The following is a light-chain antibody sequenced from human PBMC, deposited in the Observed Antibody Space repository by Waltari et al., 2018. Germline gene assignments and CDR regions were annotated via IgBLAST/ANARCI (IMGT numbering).Light chain of an antibody. Sequence: QTVVTQEPSLTVSPGGTVTLTCTPPTWAVISNSYPNWFQQKPGQAPTSLIYDTNKRHFWTPARFSGSLLGGKAALTLSRALPEDEADYYCALYYGNARWVFGGGTKLTVL. CDR3: ALYYGNARWV. V-gene: IGLV7-43*01. CDR1: TWAVISNSY. CDR2: DTN. J-gene: IGLJ3*02.